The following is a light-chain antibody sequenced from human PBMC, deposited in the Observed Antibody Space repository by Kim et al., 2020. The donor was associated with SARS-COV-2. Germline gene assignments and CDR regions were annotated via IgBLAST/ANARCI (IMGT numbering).Light chain of an antibody. CDR3: LQHSTYPIT. J-gene: IGKJ5*01. CDR1: QDIRND. CDR2: GAS. Sequence: ASVGDRVTITCRASQDIRNDLGWYQQNPGRAPKRLIYGASSLQSGVPSRFSVSGSGTEFTLTLSSVQPEDFATYFCLQHSTYPITFGQGTRLEIK. V-gene: IGKV1-17*01.